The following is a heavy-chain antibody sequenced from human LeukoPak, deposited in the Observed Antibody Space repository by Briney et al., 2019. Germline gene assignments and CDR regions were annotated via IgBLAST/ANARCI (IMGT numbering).Heavy chain of an antibody. D-gene: IGHD3-9*01. CDR2: ISNDGTRK. J-gene: IGHJ4*02. CDR1: GFTFSSYS. CDR3: AKDLTELTLALNC. Sequence: PGGSLRLSCAASGFTFSSYSMNWVRQAPGKGLEWMAVISNDGTRKYYADSVKGRFTISRDNSKNTLYLQMNSLRVEDMAVYYCAKDLTELTLALNCWGQGTLVTVSS. V-gene: IGHV3-30*18.